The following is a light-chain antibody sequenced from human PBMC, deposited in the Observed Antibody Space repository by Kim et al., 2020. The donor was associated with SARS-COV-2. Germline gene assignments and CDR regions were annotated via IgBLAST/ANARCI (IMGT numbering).Light chain of an antibody. V-gene: IGKV1-5*03. CDR3: QRYSDYTVT. Sequence: DIQMTQSPSTLSASLGDRVTITCRASQSISSWLAWYQQKPGKAPKHIIYKASNLESGVPSRFSGSGSGTEFSLTISSLQPDDFATYYSQRYSDYTVTFGQGAKVDIK. J-gene: IGKJ1*01. CDR1: QSISSW. CDR2: KAS.